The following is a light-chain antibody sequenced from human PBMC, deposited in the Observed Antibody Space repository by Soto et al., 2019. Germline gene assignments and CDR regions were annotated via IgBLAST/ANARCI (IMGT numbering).Light chain of an antibody. CDR2: GAS. J-gene: IGKJ5*01. CDR1: QSVSSSY. Sequence: EIVLTQSPGTLSLSPGERATLSCRASQSVSSSYLAWYQQKPGQAPRLLIYGASSRATGIPDRFSGSGSGTDFTLTISRMEPEDFEVYYCQQYGSSPQGVTFGQGTRLEIK. CDR3: QQYGSSPQGVT. V-gene: IGKV3-20*01.